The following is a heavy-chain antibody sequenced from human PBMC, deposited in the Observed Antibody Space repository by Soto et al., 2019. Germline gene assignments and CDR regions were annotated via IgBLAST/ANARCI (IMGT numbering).Heavy chain of an antibody. J-gene: IGHJ4*02. CDR3: AHRFDWYYFDY. CDR2: IYWDDDK. V-gene: IGHV2-5*02. CDR1: GFSLSTSEVG. Sequence: QITLKESGPTVVKPTQTLTLTCTLSGFSLSTSEVGVDWIRQPPGKGLEWLALIYWDDDKRYSPYLKSRLTITKDTSKNQVVLTMTNMDPVDTATYYCAHRFDWYYFDYWGQGTLVTVSS. D-gene: IGHD3-9*01.